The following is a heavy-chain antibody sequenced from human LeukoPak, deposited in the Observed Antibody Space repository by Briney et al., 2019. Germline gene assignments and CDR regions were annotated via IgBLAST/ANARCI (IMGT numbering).Heavy chain of an antibody. D-gene: IGHD2-8*02. CDR2: IGTNGIST. CDR1: GFTFNSYA. V-gene: IGHV3-64D*09. J-gene: IGHJ4*02. CDR3: VKGQEVVYAPTFDY. Sequence: GGSLRLSCSASGFTFNSYAIHWVRQAPGKGLEYGSSIGTNGISTYYADSVTGRFTISRDNSKNSLYLQMSSLRAEDTAVYYCVKGQEVVYAPTFDYWGQGTLVTVSS.